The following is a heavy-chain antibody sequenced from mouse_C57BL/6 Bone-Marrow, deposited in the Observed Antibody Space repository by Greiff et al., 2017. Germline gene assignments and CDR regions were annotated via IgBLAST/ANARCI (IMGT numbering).Heavy chain of an antibody. CDR2: ISSGSSTI. V-gene: IGHV5-17*01. J-gene: IGHJ1*03. CDR1: GFTFSDYG. D-gene: IGHD1-1*01. CDR3: ARRNYGSSYCYWYFDV. Sequence: DVMLVESGGGLVKPGGSLKLSCAASGFTFSDYGMHWVRQAPEKGLEWVAYISSGSSTIYYADTVKGRFTISRDNAKNTLFLQMTSLRSEDTAMYYCARRNYGSSYCYWYFDVWGTGTTVTVSS.